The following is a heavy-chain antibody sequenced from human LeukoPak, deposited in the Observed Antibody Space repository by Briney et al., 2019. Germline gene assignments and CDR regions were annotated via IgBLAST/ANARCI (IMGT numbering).Heavy chain of an antibody. J-gene: IGHJ5*02. CDR3: ARARIAASNRLDP. CDR2: ISSSSSTI. Sequence: GGSLRLSCAASGFTFSSYSMNWVRQAPGKGLEWVSYISSSSSTIYYADSVKGRFTISRDNAKNSLYLQMNSLRAEDTAVYYCARARIAASNRLDPWGQGTLVTVSS. D-gene: IGHD6-6*01. CDR1: GFTFSSYS. V-gene: IGHV3-48*04.